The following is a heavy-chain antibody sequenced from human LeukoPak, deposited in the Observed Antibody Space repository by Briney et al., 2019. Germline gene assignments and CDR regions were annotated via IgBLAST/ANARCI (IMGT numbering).Heavy chain of an antibody. V-gene: IGHV1-8*02. CDR2: MNPNSGNT. D-gene: IGHD2-8*01. CDR3: ARSAEHCNNGVCFTDYYMDV. Sequence: GASVKVSCKASGYTFTSYDINWVRQVTGQGLEWMGWMNPNSGNTGYAQKFQGRVTMTRDMSTSTVYMELSSLRSEDTAVYYCARSAEHCNNGVCFTDYYMDVWGKGTTVTVSS. J-gene: IGHJ6*03. CDR1: GYTFTSYD.